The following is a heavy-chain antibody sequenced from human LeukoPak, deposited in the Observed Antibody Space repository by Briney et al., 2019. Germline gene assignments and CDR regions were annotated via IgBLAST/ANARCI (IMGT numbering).Heavy chain of an antibody. J-gene: IGHJ4*02. D-gene: IGHD2-2*01. CDR2: INHSGST. CDR1: GGSFSGYY. Sequence: SETLSLTCAVYGGSFSGYYWSWIRQPPGNGLEWIGEINHSGSTNYNPSLKSRVTISVDTSKNQFSLKLSSVTAADTAVYYCARGRVIFGYCSSTSCYGFDYWGQGTLVTVSS. V-gene: IGHV4-34*01. CDR3: ARGRVIFGYCSSTSCYGFDY.